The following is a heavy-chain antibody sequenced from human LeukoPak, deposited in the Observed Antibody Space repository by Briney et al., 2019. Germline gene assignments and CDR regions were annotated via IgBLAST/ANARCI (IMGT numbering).Heavy chain of an antibody. CDR1: GYTFTGYY. Sequence: ASVKVSCKASGYTFTGYYMHWVRQAPGQGLEWMGWINPNNGDTSYAQKFQGRVTMTRDTSISTAYMEVSRLRSDDTAVYYCASVIRGVTTDYWGQGTLVTVSS. D-gene: IGHD3-10*01. J-gene: IGHJ4*02. CDR3: ASVIRGVTTDY. V-gene: IGHV1-2*02. CDR2: INPNNGDT.